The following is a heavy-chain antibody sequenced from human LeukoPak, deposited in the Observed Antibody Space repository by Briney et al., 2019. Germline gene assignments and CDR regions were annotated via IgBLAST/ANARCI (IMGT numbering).Heavy chain of an antibody. D-gene: IGHD3-10*01. CDR2: ISGSGGST. CDR3: AKDTYYYGSGSPGDY. V-gene: IGHV3-23*01. CDR1: GFTFSSYA. J-gene: IGHJ4*02. Sequence: GGSLRLSCAASGFTFSSYAMSWVRQAPGKGLEWVSAISGSGGSTYYADSVKGRFTISRDNSKYTLYLQMNSLRAEDTAVYYCAKDTYYYGSGSPGDYWGQGTLVTVSS.